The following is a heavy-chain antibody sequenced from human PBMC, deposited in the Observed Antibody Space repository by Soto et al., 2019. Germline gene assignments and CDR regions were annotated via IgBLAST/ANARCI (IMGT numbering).Heavy chain of an antibody. V-gene: IGHV3-33*01. CDR2: IWYDGSNK. CDR3: ARGERYYYDSSGYCDY. CDR1: GFTFSSYG. J-gene: IGHJ4*02. D-gene: IGHD3-22*01. Sequence: QVQLVESGEGVVRPGRSLRLYCAASGFTFSSYGMHWVRQAPGKGLEWVAVIWYDGSNKYYADSVKGRFTISRDNSKNTLYLQMNSLRAEDTAVYYCARGERYYYDSSGYCDYWGQGTLVTVSS.